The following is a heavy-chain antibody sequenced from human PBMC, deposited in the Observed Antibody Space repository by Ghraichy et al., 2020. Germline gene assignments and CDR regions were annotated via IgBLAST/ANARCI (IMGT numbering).Heavy chain of an antibody. V-gene: IGHV3-21*06. D-gene: IGHD2-2*03. CDR1: GFTFSDYS. CDR3: ARDRMDIIVVPADYYYYAMDV. Sequence: GSLNISCAASGFTFSDYSVHWVRQAPGRGLEWVSSISSRSTYIYYADSVKGRFTISRDNAKNSLNLQMSSLRAEDTGVYYCARDRMDIIVVPADYYYYAMDVWGHGTTVTVSS. CDR2: ISSRSTYI. J-gene: IGHJ6*02.